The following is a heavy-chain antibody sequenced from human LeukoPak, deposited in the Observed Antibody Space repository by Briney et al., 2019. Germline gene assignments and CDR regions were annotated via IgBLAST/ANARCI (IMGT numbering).Heavy chain of an antibody. V-gene: IGHV1-2*04. CDR1: GYTLTGYY. J-gene: IGHJ5*02. D-gene: IGHD2-15*01. CDR2: INPNSGGT. Sequence: ASVKVSCKASGYTLTGYYMHWVRQAPGQGLEWMGWINPNSGGTNYAQKFQGWVTMTRDTSISTAYMELSRLRSDDTAVYYCARGGSKMAAAPNWFDPWGQGTLVTVS. CDR3: ARGGSKMAAAPNWFDP.